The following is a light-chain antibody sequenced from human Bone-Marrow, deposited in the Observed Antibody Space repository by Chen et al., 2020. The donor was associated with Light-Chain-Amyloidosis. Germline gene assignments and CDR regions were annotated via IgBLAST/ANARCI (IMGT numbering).Light chain of an antibody. CDR1: DLPTKY. CDR3: QSADSSGTYEVI. CDR2: RDT. J-gene: IGLJ2*01. Sequence: SYELTQPPSVSVSPGQTARITCSGDDLPTKYAYWYQQKPGQAPVLVIHRDTERPSGISGRFSGYSSGTTATLTISGGQAEDEADYHCQSADSSGTYEVIFGGGTKLTVL. V-gene: IGLV3-25*03.